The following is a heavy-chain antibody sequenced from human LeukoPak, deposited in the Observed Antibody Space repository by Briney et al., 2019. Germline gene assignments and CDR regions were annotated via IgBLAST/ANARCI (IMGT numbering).Heavy chain of an antibody. CDR3: ARSIRGYSTTFDY. Sequence: PAGSLRLSCAASGFTFSSYAMSWIRQAPGQGLEWVSDISSSGSTIYYADSVKGRFTISRDNATNSMYVQMNSLRAEDTAVYYCARSIRGYSTTFDYWGQGTLVTVSS. D-gene: IGHD4-11*01. V-gene: IGHV3-11*04. CDR1: GFTFSSYA. CDR2: ISSSGSTI. J-gene: IGHJ4*02.